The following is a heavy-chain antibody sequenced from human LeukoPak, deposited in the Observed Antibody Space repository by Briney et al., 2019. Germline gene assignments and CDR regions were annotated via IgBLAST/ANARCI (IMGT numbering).Heavy chain of an antibody. CDR3: ARGLRIVVVVAATVWFDP. CDR1: GFTFSTYA. Sequence: GSLRLSCAASGFTFSTYAMSWIRQPPGKGLEWIGEINHSGSTNYNPSLKSRVTISVDTSKNQFSLKLSSVTAADTAVYYCARGLRIVVVVAATVWFDPWGQGTLVTVSS. J-gene: IGHJ5*02. V-gene: IGHV4-34*01. D-gene: IGHD2-15*01. CDR2: INHSGST.